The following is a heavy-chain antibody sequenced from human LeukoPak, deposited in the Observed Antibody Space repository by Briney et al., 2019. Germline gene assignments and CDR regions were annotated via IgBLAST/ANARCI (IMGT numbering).Heavy chain of an antibody. CDR2: ISYDGSNK. CDR1: GLTFSSYG. Sequence: GRSLRLSCAASGLTFSSYGMHWVRQAPGKGLEWVAVISYDGSNKYYADSVKGRFTISRDNSKNTLYLQMNSLRAEDTAVYYCAKDLYPVLRYFDWLSDYWGQGTLVTVSS. V-gene: IGHV3-30*18. D-gene: IGHD3-9*01. CDR3: AKDLYPVLRYFDWLSDY. J-gene: IGHJ4*02.